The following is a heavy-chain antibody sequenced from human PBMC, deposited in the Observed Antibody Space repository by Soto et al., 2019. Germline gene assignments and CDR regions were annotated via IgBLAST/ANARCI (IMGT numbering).Heavy chain of an antibody. CDR2: ISAYNGDT. D-gene: IGHD2-21*01. J-gene: IGHJ5*02. CDR1: GYTFSTYG. CDR3: ARQAHRIPRAAHKCFDP. Sequence: ASVKVSCKASGYTFSTYGINWVRQAPGQGLEWMGWISAYNGDTDYAQNFKGRVTMTTDTPTSTAYMELRSLRSDDTAVYYCARQAHRIPRAAHKCFDPWGQGTLVTVSS. V-gene: IGHV1-18*01.